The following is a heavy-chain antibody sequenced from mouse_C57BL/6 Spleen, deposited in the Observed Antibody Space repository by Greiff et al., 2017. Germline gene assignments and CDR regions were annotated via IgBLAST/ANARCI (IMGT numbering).Heavy chain of an antibody. CDR3: ARSDYDEDYFDY. J-gene: IGHJ2*01. V-gene: IGHV1-19*01. Sequence: EVKLMESGPVLVKPGASVKMSCKASGYTFTDYYMNWVKQSHGKSLEWIGVINPYNGGTSYNQKFKGKATLTVDKSSSTAYMELNSLTSEDSAVYYCARSDYDEDYFDYWGQGTTLTVAS. D-gene: IGHD2-4*01. CDR2: INPYNGGT. CDR1: GYTFTDYY.